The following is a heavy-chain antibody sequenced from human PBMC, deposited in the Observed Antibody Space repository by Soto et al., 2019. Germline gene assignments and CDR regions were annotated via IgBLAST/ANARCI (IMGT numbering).Heavy chain of an antibody. V-gene: IGHV3-23*01. J-gene: IGHJ2*01. D-gene: IGHD2-15*01. CDR3: AKDRSRYCSGGSCYSVRYFDL. CDR1: GFTFSTYA. Sequence: GGSLRLSCAASGFTFSTYAMSWVRQAPGKGLEWVSTISGNGDNTYYADSVKGWFAISRDNSENTLYVQIDSLRVEDTAVYFCAKDRSRYCSGGSCYSVRYFDLWGRGTLVTVSS. CDR2: ISGNGDNT.